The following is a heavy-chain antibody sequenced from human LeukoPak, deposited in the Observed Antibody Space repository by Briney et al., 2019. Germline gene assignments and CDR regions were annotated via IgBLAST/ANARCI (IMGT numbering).Heavy chain of an antibody. V-gene: IGHV1-8*01. D-gene: IGHD3-22*01. CDR1: GYTFTSYD. Sequence: ASVKVSCKASGYTFTSYDINWVRQATGQGLEWMGWMNPNSGNTGYAQNFQGRVTMTRNTSISTAYMELSSLRSEDTAVYYCARGSRGINYYDSSGYYDYYYYYMDVWGKGTTVTVSS. CDR2: MNPNSGNT. CDR3: ARGSRGINYYDSSGYYDYYYYYMDV. J-gene: IGHJ6*03.